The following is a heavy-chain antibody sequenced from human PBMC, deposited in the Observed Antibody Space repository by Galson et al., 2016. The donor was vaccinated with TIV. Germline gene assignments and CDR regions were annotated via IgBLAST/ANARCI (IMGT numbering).Heavy chain of an antibody. D-gene: IGHD4-17*01. CDR2: ISYDEKYK. V-gene: IGHV3-30*18. CDR1: GFTFSSHG. Sequence: SLRLSCAASGFTFSSHGIHWVRQAPGKGLEWVAVISYDEKYKHYADSVKGRFTISRDNSKNMVYLQMNSLRPEDTAVYFCAKDPRIYGDYLLAYFDYWGQGILVPVSS. J-gene: IGHJ4*02. CDR3: AKDPRIYGDYLLAYFDY.